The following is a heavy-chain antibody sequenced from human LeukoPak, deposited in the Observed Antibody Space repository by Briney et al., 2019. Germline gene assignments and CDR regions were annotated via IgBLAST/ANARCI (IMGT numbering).Heavy chain of an antibody. D-gene: IGHD2-2*01. Sequence: TSETLSLTCTVSGGSISSSYYYWGWIRQPPGKGLEWIGSIYYSGSTYYNPSLKSRVTISVDTSKNQFSLKLSSVTAADTAVYYCARAPGPRRYCSSTSCIPPRYGMDVWGQGTTVTVSS. CDR3: ARAPGPRRYCSSTSCIPPRYGMDV. V-gene: IGHV4-39*01. CDR2: IYYSGST. J-gene: IGHJ6*02. CDR1: GGSISSSYYY.